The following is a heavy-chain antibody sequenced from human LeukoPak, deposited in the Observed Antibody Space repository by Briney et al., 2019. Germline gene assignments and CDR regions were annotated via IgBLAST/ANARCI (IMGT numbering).Heavy chain of an antibody. V-gene: IGHV1-8*01. CDR3: ARGTAMVRIFDY. CDR1: GYTFTSYD. J-gene: IGHJ4*02. CDR2: MNPNSGNT. Sequence: ASVTVSFKSSGYTFTSYDINWVRQATGQGREWMGWMNPNSGNTGYAQKFQGRVTMTRNNSISTAYMELSSLRSEDTAVYYCARGTAMVRIFDYWGQGTLVTVSS. D-gene: IGHD5-18*01.